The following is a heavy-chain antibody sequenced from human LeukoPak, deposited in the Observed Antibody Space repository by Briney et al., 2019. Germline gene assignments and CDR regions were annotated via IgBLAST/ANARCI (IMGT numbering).Heavy chain of an antibody. J-gene: IGHJ4*02. CDR2: INHSGST. CDR3: ARVSVLAPDY. Sequence: SETLSLTCAVYGGSFSGYYWSWIRQPPGKGLEWIGEINHSGSTNYNPSLKSRVTISVDTSKNQFSLKLSSVTAADTAVYYCARVSVLAPDYWGQGTLVTVSS. CDR1: GGSFSGYY. D-gene: IGHD3-10*01. V-gene: IGHV4-34*01.